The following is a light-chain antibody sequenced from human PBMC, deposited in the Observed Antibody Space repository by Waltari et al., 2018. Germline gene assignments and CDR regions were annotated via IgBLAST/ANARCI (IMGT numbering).Light chain of an antibody. Sequence: DIQMTQSPSSVSASVGDRVTLTCRASQDITNHFAWFQQKPGKAPKSLIYAASRLQSGGPSKFRGGGSGTDFTLTISSLQPEDFGTYYCQQYHSYPPTFGQGTKVEIK. CDR3: QQYHSYPPT. J-gene: IGKJ1*01. CDR1: QDITNH. CDR2: AAS. V-gene: IGKV1-16*02.